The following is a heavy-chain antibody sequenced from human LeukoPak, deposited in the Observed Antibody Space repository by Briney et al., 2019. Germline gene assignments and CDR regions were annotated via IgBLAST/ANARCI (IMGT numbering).Heavy chain of an antibody. CDR3: ARDLAFSRLDY. CDR2: INPDGIKR. D-gene: IGHD2/OR15-2a*01. V-gene: IGHV3-7*01. Sequence: GGSLRLSCAVSGLTFSSSWMDWVRQAPGKGLEWVASINPDGIKRYSADSVKGRFTISRDNARNSLYLQTDSLRVEDTAFYYCARDLAFSRLDYWGQGVLVTASS. CDR1: GLTFSSSW. J-gene: IGHJ4*02.